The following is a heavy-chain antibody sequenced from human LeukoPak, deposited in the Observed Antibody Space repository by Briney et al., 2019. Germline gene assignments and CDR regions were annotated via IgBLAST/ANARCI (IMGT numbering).Heavy chain of an antibody. CDR1: GTSFSGYY. V-gene: IGHV4-34*12. CDR3: ARHARVATHTNHIDY. D-gene: IGHD4-23*01. J-gene: IGHJ4*02. CDR2: IFHSGTT. Sequence: PSETLSLTCAVYGTSFSGYYWSWVRQSPRRGLEWIGEIFHSGTTYYNPSLKSRVTMSVDTSRSQISLKLRSVTAADTAVYYCARHARVATHTNHIDYWGQGALVTVST.